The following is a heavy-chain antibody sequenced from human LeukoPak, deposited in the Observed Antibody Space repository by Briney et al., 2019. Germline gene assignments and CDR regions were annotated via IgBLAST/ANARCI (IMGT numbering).Heavy chain of an antibody. Sequence: PGGSLRLSCSASGFTFSTYAMHWVRQAPGKGLEWVSGISWNSGSIGYADSVKGRFTISRDNAKNSLYLQMNSLRAEDTALYYCAKDQKQWLNYNFDYWGQGTLVTVSS. CDR2: ISWNSGSI. CDR1: GFTFSTYA. V-gene: IGHV3-9*01. D-gene: IGHD6-19*01. J-gene: IGHJ4*02. CDR3: AKDQKQWLNYNFDY.